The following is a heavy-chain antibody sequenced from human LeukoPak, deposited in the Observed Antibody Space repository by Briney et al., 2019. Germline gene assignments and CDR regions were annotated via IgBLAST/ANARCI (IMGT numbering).Heavy chain of an antibody. D-gene: IGHD3-9*01. J-gene: IGHJ4*02. Sequence: SETLSLTCAVYGGSFSGYYWSWIRQPPGKGLEWIGEINHSGSTNYNPSLKSRVTISVDTSKNQFSLKLSSVTAADTAVYYCARLSILTGYYSYWGQGTLVTASS. CDR3: ARLSILTGYYSY. CDR2: INHSGST. CDR1: GGSFSGYY. V-gene: IGHV4-34*01.